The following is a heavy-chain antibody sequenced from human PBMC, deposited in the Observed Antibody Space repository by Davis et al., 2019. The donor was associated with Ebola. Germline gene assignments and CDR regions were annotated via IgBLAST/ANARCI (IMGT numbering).Heavy chain of an antibody. D-gene: IGHD3-16*01. CDR1: GFTFSSYW. J-gene: IGHJ4*02. CDR2: ISGSGGST. Sequence: GESLKISCAASGFTFSSYWMSWVRQAPGKGLEWVSAISGSGGSTYYADSVKGRFTISRDNSKNTLYLQMNSLRAEDTAVYYCANVRDGALWDYWGQGTLVTVSS. V-gene: IGHV3-23*01. CDR3: ANVRDGALWDY.